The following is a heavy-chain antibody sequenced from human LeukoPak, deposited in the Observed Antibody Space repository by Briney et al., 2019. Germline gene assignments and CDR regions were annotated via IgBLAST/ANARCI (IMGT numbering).Heavy chain of an antibody. CDR1: GYTFTTYS. V-gene: IGHV7-4-1*02. D-gene: IGHD2-8*01. Sequence: ASVKVCCKASGYTFTTYSMNWVRLAPGQGLEWMGWINTNTGNPTYAQGFTGRFVFSLDTSVSTAYLQISSLKAEDTAVYYCARGMAELDPWGQGTLVTVSS. J-gene: IGHJ5*02. CDR3: ARGMAELDP. CDR2: INTNTGNP.